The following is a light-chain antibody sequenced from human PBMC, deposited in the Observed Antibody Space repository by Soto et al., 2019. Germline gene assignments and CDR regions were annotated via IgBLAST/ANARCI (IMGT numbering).Light chain of an antibody. V-gene: IGKV3-11*01. Sequence: EIVLTQSPATLSLSPGERATLSCRASQSVSSYLAWYQQKPGQAPRLLIYDASNRATGIPARFSGSGSGTDFTLTISSLAPEDFAVYYCQQRSNWPTWTFGQGTKVDIK. J-gene: IGKJ1*01. CDR3: QQRSNWPTWT. CDR1: QSVSSY. CDR2: DAS.